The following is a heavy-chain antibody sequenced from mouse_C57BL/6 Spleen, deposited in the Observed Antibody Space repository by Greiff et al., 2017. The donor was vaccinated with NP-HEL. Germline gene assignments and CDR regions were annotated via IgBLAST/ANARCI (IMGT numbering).Heavy chain of an antibody. J-gene: IGHJ4*01. CDR1: GYSFTGYY. CDR3: ARDYGSSGAMDY. D-gene: IGHD1-1*01. Sequence: EVQLQQSGPELVKPGASVKISCKASGYSFTGYYMNWVKQSPEKSLEWIGEINPSTGGTTYNQKFKAKATLTVDKSSSTAHMQLKSLTSEDSAVYYCARDYGSSGAMDYWGQGTSVTVSS. CDR2: INPSTGGT. V-gene: IGHV1-42*01.